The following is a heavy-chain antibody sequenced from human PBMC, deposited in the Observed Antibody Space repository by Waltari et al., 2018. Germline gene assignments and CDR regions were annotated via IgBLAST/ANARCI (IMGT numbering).Heavy chain of an antibody. CDR2: VNPNPGGT. D-gene: IGHD1-26*01. CDR3: ARGRLVGTTRSDYSYYYYMDV. Sequence: QVQLVQSGAEVKEPGASVKVSCRASGYTFTAYDIHWVRQAPGQGLEWMGCVNPNPGGTNCAQKFKGRVTMTSDRSITPAYMELNSRNSDDTAVYSCARGRLVGTTRSDYSYYYYMDVWGKGTAVTVSS. CDR1: GYTFTAYD. V-gene: IGHV1-2*02. J-gene: IGHJ6*03.